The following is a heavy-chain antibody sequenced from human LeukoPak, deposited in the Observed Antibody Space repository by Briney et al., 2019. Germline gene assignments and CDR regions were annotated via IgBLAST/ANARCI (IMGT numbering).Heavy chain of an antibody. V-gene: IGHV3-23*01. CDR2: ISGSGDST. J-gene: IGHJ4*02. CDR3: TRGPFDY. Sequence: GGSLRLSCAASGFTFSSYAMNWVRQAPGKGLEWVSLISGSGDSTYYADSVKGRFTISRDNSKNTLYLQMNSLRAEDTDVYYCTRGPFDYWGQGTLVTVSS. CDR1: GFTFSSYA.